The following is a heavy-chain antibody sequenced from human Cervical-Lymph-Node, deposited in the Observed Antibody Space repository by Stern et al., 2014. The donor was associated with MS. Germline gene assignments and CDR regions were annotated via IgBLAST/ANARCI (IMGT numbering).Heavy chain of an antibody. CDR3: ALGGFGHYFEY. Sequence: VQLVQSGAEVQKPGSSVKVSCRASGGTFSSSDISWVRQAPGKGLEWRGGIIPIIGTANYAQKYQGRVTITADESTSTAYMELSSLRSEDTAIYYCALGGFGHYFEYWGQGTLVTVSS. D-gene: IGHD3-10*01. CDR1: GGTFSSSD. J-gene: IGHJ4*02. CDR2: IIPIIGTA. V-gene: IGHV1-69*01.